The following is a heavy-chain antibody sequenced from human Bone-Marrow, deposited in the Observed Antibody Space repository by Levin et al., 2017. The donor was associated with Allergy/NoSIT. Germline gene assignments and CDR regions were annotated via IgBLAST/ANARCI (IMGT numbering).Heavy chain of an antibody. V-gene: IGHV3-23*01. CDR3: AKNLGADEGDDILTGLFDY. D-gene: IGHD3-9*01. Sequence: GGSLRLSCGASGFTFDTFTMSWVRQGPGRGLEWLADISGSGGRTYYADSVKGRFSISRDNSKNIVYLQMNSLSGEDTAVYYCAKNLGADEGDDILTGLFDYWGQGTLVTVSS. J-gene: IGHJ4*02. CDR1: GFTFDTFT. CDR2: ISGSGGRT.